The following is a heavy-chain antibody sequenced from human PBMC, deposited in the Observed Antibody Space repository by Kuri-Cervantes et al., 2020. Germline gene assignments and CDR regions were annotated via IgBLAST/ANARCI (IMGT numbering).Heavy chain of an antibody. CDR1: GYTLTELS. CDR3: ASSTGRTVPISTRNYYYYYYMDV. V-gene: IGHV1-24*01. D-gene: IGHD1-14*01. J-gene: IGHJ6*03. CDR2: FDPEDGET. Sequence: ASVQVSCKVSGYTLTELSMHWVRQAPGKGLEWMGGFDPEDGETIYAQKFQGRVTMTEDTSTDTAYMELSSLRSEDTAVYYCASSTGRTVPISTRNYYYYYYMDVWGKGTTVTVSS.